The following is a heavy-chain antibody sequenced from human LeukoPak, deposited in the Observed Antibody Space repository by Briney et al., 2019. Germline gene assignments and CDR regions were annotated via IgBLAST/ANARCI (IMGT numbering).Heavy chain of an antibody. CDR1: GFTFGDYA. J-gene: IGHJ4*02. CDR2: IRSKTYGGTT. CDR3: TTYLGVMDLSYLQY. D-gene: IGHD3-10*01. V-gene: IGHV3-49*04. Sequence: GGSLRLSCTASGFTFGDYAMNWVRQAPGKGLGWVGFIRSKTYGGTTEYAASVKGRFTISRDDSKSIAYLQMNSLKTEDTAVYYCTTYLGVMDLSYLQYWGQGTLVTVSS.